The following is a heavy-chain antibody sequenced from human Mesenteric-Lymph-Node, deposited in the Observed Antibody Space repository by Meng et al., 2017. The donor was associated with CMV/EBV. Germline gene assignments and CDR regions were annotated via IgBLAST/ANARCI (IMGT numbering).Heavy chain of an antibody. CDR3: TGDSVSNPNLDY. V-gene: IGHV3-66*01. Sequence: VHLVVFGGGLVQPGGSRGLSCAASGFNVRDKYMSWVRQAPGKGLEWVCIIYRGDNTYYIDSVKDRFTVSRDNSKNTMYLQMNSLRVEDTAVYYCTGDSVSNPNLDYWGQGTLVTVSS. D-gene: IGHD3-10*01. J-gene: IGHJ4*02. CDR2: IYRGDNT. CDR1: GFNVRDKY.